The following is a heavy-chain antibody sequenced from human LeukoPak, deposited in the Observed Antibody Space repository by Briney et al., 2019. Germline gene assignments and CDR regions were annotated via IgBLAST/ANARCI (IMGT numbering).Heavy chain of an antibody. CDR3: ARAGTRRPFDP. J-gene: IGHJ5*02. CDR1: GGSISSGGYY. V-gene: IGHV4-31*03. Sequence: SETLSLTCTVSGGSISSGGYYWSWIRQHPGKGLEWIGYIYYSGSTYYNPSLKSRVTISVNTSKNQFSLKLSSVTAADTAVYYCARAGTRRPFDPWGQGTLVTVSS. CDR2: IYYSGST.